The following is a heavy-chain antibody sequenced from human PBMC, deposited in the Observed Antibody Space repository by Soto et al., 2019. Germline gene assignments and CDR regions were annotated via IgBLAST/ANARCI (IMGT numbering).Heavy chain of an antibody. CDR1: GFSLSTNGVG. D-gene: IGHD4-17*01. CDR2: IYWNDDK. CDR3: ARQGRYGDYDY. V-gene: IGHV2-5*01. J-gene: IGHJ4*02. Sequence: QITLKESGPTLVKPTQTLTLTCTFSGFSLSTNGVGVGWIRQPPGKALEWLALIYWNDDKRYSPSLRSRLTITRDTSKNQVVLIMTNMDPVDTATYYCARQGRYGDYDYWGQGTLVTVSS.